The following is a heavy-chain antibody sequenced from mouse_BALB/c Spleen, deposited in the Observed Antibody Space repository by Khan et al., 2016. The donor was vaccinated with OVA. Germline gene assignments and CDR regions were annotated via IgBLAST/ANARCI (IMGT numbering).Heavy chain of an antibody. CDR2: ISYSGNT. CDR3: ARTARIKY. CDR1: GYSITSGYG. J-gene: IGHJ2*01. V-gene: IGHV3-2*02. Sequence: EVQLQESGPGLVKPSQSLYLTCTVTGYSITSGYGWNWIRQFPGNKLEWMGYISYSGNTNYNPSLKSRISITRDTSKNQFFLQLNSVTTEDTATYYCARTARIKYWGQGTTLTVSS. D-gene: IGHD1-2*01.